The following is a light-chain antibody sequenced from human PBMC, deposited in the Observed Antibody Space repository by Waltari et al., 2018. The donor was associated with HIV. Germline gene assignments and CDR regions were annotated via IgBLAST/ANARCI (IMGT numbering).Light chain of an antibody. J-gene: IGKJ4*01. Sequence: DTQMTQSPSSLSASVGDRVTISCRASKNITNFLNWFQQKSGKAPKLLIYTASTLQSGVPSRFSGSGSGTDFTLTISCLQPEDFATYFCQQSDTTPLTFGGGTKVEI. CDR1: KNITNF. CDR2: TAS. V-gene: IGKV1-39*01. CDR3: QQSDTTPLT.